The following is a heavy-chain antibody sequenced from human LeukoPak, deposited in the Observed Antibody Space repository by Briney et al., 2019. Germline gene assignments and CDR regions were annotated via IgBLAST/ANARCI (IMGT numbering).Heavy chain of an antibody. D-gene: IGHD3-22*01. CDR2: ITGSGGTT. Sequence: PGGSLRLSCAASGFTFSTYAMNWVRQAPGKGLEWVSGITGSGGTTFYADSVKGRFTISRDNSKSTLYLQMNSLRGEDTAIYYCAKEGYPDSSGAFDSWGQGTLVTGSS. V-gene: IGHV3-23*01. CDR1: GFTFSTYA. CDR3: AKEGYPDSSGAFDS. J-gene: IGHJ4*02.